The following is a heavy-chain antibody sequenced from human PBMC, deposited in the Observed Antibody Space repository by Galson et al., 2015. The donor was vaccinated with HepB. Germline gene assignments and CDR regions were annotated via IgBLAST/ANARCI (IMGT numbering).Heavy chain of an antibody. J-gene: IGHJ3*02. D-gene: IGHD3-10*01. Sequence: QSGAEVKKPGESLKISCKGSGCSFTSYWIGWVRQMPGKGLEWMGIIYPGDSDTRYSPSFQGQVTISADKSISTAYLRWSSLKASDTAMYYCARSLPYYGSGSYYREAFDIWGQGTMVTVSS. CDR3: ARSLPYYGSGSYYREAFDI. V-gene: IGHV5-51*01. CDR2: IYPGDSDT. CDR1: GCSFTSYW.